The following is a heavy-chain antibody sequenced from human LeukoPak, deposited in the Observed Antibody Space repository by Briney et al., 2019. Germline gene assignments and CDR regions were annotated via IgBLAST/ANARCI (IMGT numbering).Heavy chain of an antibody. CDR1: GYTFTSYA. Sequence: GESLKISCKASGYTFTSYAMHWVRQAPGQRLEWMGWINAGNGNTKYSQKFQGRVTITRDTSASTAYMELSSLRSEDTAVYYCASGYSYVDFDYWGQGTLVTVSS. D-gene: IGHD5-18*01. J-gene: IGHJ4*02. V-gene: IGHV1-3*01. CDR3: ASGYSYVDFDY. CDR2: INAGNGNT.